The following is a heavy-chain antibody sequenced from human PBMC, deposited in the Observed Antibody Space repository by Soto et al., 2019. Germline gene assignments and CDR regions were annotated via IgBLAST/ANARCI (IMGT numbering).Heavy chain of an antibody. CDR3: AGVPPGAKFDL. D-gene: IGHD2-15*01. CDR1: GDSISSSNW. V-gene: IGHV4-4*02. CDR2: IYHSGST. J-gene: IGHJ5*02. Sequence: NPSETLSLTCAVSGDSISSSNWWSWVRQPPGKGLEWIGEIYHSGSTNYNPSLRSRVIISLDKSRNQFSLKMSSVTAADTAVYYCAGVPPGAKFDLWGQGALVTVSS.